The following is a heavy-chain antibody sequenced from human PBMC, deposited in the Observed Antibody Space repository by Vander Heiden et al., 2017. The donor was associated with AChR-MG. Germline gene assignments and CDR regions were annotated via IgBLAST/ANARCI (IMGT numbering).Heavy chain of an antibody. D-gene: IGHD3-10*01. Sequence: QVQLVQSGAAVKKPGASVKVSCKASGYTFTDYGMHVVRQAPGQGLGWMGWSNHKRGGTNYAQKFQGRLTMTRDTSINTAYMELSRLRSADTAVYYCAREGYYYGSGTIYWGQGTLVTVSS. CDR1: GYTFTDYG. CDR2: SNHKRGGT. V-gene: IGHV1-2*02. CDR3: AREGYYYGSGTIY. J-gene: IGHJ4*02.